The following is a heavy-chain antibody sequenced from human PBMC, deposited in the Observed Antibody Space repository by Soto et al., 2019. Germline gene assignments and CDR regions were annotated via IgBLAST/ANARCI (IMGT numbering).Heavy chain of an antibody. CDR3: AKDPRSSGYYDY. Sequence: HPGGSLRLSCEASGFTFNNYAMSWVRQAPGKGLEWVSAITGRGGDTYYTDSVKGRFTISRDNSKNTLYLQMNSLRAEDTAVYYCAKDPRSSGYYDYWGQGTLVTVSS. D-gene: IGHD3-22*01. V-gene: IGHV3-23*01. J-gene: IGHJ4*02. CDR2: ITGRGGDT. CDR1: GFTFNNYA.